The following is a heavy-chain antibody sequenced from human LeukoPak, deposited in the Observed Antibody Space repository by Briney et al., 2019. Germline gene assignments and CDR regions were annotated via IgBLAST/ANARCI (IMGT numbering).Heavy chain of an antibody. Sequence: GGSLRLSCAASGFTFSDYYMSWIRQAPGKGLEWVGRIKSKTDGGTTDYAAPVKGRFTISRDDSKNTLYLQMDSLKSEDTAVYYCTTFFQGYWGQGILVTVSS. CDR2: IKSKTDGGTT. CDR3: TTFFQGY. J-gene: IGHJ4*02. D-gene: IGHD2/OR15-2a*01. CDR1: GFTFSDYY. V-gene: IGHV3-15*01.